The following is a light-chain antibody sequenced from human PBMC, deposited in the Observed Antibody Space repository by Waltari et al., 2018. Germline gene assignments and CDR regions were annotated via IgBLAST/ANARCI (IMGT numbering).Light chain of an antibody. J-gene: IGKJ2*01. Sequence: DIVMTQSPDSLVVSLGERATINCKSSRNLLYSTNNKDFLAWYQQKPGQPPKLLIYWASTRESGVPDRFTGSGSGTDFSLTISSLQAEDVAGYYCQQYYDTPYTFGQGTKLEIK. CDR3: QQYYDTPYT. CDR2: WAS. V-gene: IGKV4-1*01. CDR1: RNLLYSTNNKDF.